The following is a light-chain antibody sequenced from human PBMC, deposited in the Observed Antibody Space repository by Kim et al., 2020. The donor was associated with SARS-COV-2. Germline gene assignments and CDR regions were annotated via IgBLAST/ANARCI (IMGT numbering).Light chain of an antibody. CDR1: QTVYKY. CDR3: QQSYTAPYT. J-gene: IGKJ2*01. CDR2: AGS. Sequence: SASVGDRVTITCRASQTVYKYLNWYHQSPGKAPRVLIYAGSTLQSGVPSRFSGSGSETDFTLTITSLQPEDTGTYYCQQSYTAPYTFGQGTKLEI. V-gene: IGKV1-39*01.